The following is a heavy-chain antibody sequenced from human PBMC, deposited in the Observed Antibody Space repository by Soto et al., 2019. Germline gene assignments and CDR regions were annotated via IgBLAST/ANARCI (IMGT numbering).Heavy chain of an antibody. CDR2: ISYDGSNK. CDR1: GFTFSSYA. Sequence: QVQLVESGGGVVQPGRSLRLSCAASGFTFSSYAMHWVRQAPGKGLEWVAVISYDGSNKYDADSVKGRFTISRDNSTNTLYLQMTSLRAAATAVYYCARVYYRFNSGYGFSMDVWGQGTTVTVSS. V-gene: IGHV3-30-3*01. J-gene: IGHJ6*02. CDR3: ARVYYRFNSGYGFSMDV. D-gene: IGHD5-12*01.